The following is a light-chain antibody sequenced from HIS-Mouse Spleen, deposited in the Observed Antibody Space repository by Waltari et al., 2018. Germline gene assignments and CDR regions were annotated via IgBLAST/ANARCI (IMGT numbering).Light chain of an antibody. CDR3: YSTDSSGNHRV. V-gene: IGLV3-10*01. Sequence: SYELTQQPSVSVSPGQTARITCSGGGFPKQYHYWYQQKSGQAPVLVIFEDSKRSSGIPERFSGSSSGTMATLTISGAQVEDEADYYCYSTDSSGNHRVFGGGTKLTVL. CDR2: EDS. CDR1: GFPKQY. J-gene: IGLJ2*01.